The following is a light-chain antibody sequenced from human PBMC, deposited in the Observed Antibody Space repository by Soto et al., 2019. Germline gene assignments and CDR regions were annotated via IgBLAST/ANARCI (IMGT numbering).Light chain of an antibody. CDR2: DAS. Sequence: DIQMTQSPSSLSASVGDRVTITCQASQDINNYLNWYQQKPGKAPKLLIYDASNLETGVPSRFNGSGSGTDFTFTISSLQPEDIATYYCQHYDNLLSITFGQGTRLEIK. V-gene: IGKV1-33*01. CDR1: QDINNY. CDR3: QHYDNLLSIT. J-gene: IGKJ5*01.